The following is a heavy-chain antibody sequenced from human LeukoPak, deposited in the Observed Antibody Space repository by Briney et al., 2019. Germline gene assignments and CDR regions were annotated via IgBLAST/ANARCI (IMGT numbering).Heavy chain of an antibody. V-gene: IGHV4-61*02. CDR2: IYTTGST. J-gene: IGHJ4*02. Sequence: SQTLSLTCTVSGGSISSGSYYWSWIRQPAGKELEWIGRIYTTGSTNYSPSLKSRVTISADTSKNQFSLKLSSVTAADTAVYYCARDNPFKYDYVNWGQRTLVTVSS. CDR1: GGSISSGSYY. CDR3: ARDNPFKYDYVN. D-gene: IGHD3-16*01.